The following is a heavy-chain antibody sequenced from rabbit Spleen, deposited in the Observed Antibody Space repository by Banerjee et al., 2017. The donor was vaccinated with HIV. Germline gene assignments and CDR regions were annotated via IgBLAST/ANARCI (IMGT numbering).Heavy chain of an antibody. D-gene: IGHD8-1*01. CDR2: IYGGSSGTT. J-gene: IGHJ6*01. V-gene: IGHV1S40*01. CDR1: GFSFSSDNY. Sequence: QSLEESGGGLVQPEGSLTLTCTASGFSFSSDNYVYWVRQAPGKGLEWIGCIYGGSSGTTYYASWAKGRFTISKTSSTTVTLQMTSLTAADTATYFCARDSGTSFSSYGMDLWGQGTLVTVS. CDR3: ARDSGTSFSSYGMDL.